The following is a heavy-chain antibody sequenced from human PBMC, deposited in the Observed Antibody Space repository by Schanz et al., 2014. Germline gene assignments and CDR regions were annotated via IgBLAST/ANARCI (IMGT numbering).Heavy chain of an antibody. D-gene: IGHD3-10*01. V-gene: IGHV3-66*01. CDR1: GFTFSRYW. J-gene: IGHJ3*02. CDR3: ATRYGSGSYDDAFDI. CDR2: IYSGGNT. Sequence: EVQLVESGGGFVQPGGSLRLCCVASGFTFSRYWMTWVRQAPGKGLEWVSVIYSGGNTYYADSVKGRFTISRDNPKNTLYLQMNSLRAEDTAVYYCATRYGSGSYDDAFDIWGQGTMVTVSS.